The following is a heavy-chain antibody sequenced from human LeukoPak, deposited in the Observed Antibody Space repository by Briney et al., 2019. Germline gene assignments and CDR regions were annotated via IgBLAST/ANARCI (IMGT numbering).Heavy chain of an antibody. Sequence: PGGSLRLSCAASGFTFDKAWMTWVRQAPGKGLEWVGRIRNKTNNYATAYAASVKGRFTISRDDSKNTAYLQMNSLKTEDTAVYYCTIWVVTKYYWGQGTLVTVSS. V-gene: IGHV3-73*01. CDR3: TIWVVTKYY. J-gene: IGHJ4*02. CDR2: IRNKTNNYAT. D-gene: IGHD2-21*02. CDR1: GFTFDKAW.